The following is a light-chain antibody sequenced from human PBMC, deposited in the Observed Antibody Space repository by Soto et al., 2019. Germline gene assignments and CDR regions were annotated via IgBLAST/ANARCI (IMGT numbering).Light chain of an antibody. CDR3: QQHDNLPLT. J-gene: IGKJ4*01. Sequence: IQMTQSPSSLSASIGDRVTITCQASHDIRNSLNWYQQTPGKPPKLLISDASNLELGVPSKFSGTGFGTDFSFTIITLQTEDIATYYCQQHDNLPLTFGGGTKGDIK. V-gene: IGKV1-33*01. CDR1: HDIRNS. CDR2: DAS.